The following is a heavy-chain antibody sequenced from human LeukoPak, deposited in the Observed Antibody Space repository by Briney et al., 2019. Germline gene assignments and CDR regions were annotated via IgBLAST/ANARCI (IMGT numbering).Heavy chain of an antibody. D-gene: IGHD6-13*01. Sequence: SETLSLTCTVSGYSIRSGYYWGWVRQSPGKGLAGIGSIYNSGTTYYNPSLKRRLTISTDTSKNQFSLRLSSVTAADTAVYYCAREVGIAAAASYNWFDPWGQGTLVTVSS. CDR1: GYSIRSGYY. J-gene: IGHJ5*02. CDR2: IYNSGTT. V-gene: IGHV4-38-2*02. CDR3: AREVGIAAAASYNWFDP.